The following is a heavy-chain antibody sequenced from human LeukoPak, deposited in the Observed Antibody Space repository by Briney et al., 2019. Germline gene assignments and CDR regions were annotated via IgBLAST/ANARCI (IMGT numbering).Heavy chain of an antibody. J-gene: IGHJ4*02. CDR2: ISSSGSII. CDR3: ARDLGMTDGDYVSYFDY. CDR1: GFTFSRYE. Sequence: GGSLRLSCAASGFTFSRYELNWVRQAPGKELEWVSYISSSGSIIYYADSVKGRFTISRDNAKNSLYLQMNSLRAEDTALYYCARDLGMTDGDYVSYFDYWGQGTLVTVSS. D-gene: IGHD4-17*01. V-gene: IGHV3-48*03.